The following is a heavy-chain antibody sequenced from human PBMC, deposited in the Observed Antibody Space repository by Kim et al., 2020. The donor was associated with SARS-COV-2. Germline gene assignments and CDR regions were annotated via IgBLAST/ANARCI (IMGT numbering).Heavy chain of an antibody. D-gene: IGHD6-19*01. CDR2: IYPGDSDT. CDR1: GYSFTSYW. Sequence: GESLKISCKGSGYSFTSYWIGWVRQMPGKGLEWMGIIYPGDSDTRYSPSFQGQVTISAHKSISTAYLQWSSLKASDTAMYYCARRSFEYSSGWYHYYGMDVWGQGTTVTVSS. J-gene: IGHJ6*02. V-gene: IGHV5-51*01. CDR3: ARRSFEYSSGWYHYYGMDV.